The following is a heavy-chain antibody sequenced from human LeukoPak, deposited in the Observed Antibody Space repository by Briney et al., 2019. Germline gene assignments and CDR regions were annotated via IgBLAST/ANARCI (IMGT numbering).Heavy chain of an antibody. CDR1: GFTFSSYA. CDR3: AKDPVGATPPLPRWFDP. J-gene: IGHJ5*02. CDR2: ISGSGGST. Sequence: GGSLRLSCAASGFTFSSYAMSWVRQAPGKGLEWVSAISGSGGSTYYADSVKGRFTISRDNSKNTLYLQMNSLRAEDTAVYYCAKDPVGATPPLPRWFDPWGQGTLVTVSS. V-gene: IGHV3-23*01. D-gene: IGHD1-26*01.